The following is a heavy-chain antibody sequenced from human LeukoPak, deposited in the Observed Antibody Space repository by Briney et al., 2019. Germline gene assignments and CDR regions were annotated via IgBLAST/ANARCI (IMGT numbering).Heavy chain of an antibody. CDR1: GFTLSSYA. CDR2: ISYDGSNK. Sequence: GRSLRLSCAASGFTLSSYAMHWVRQAPGKGLEWVAVISYDGSNKYYADSVKGRFTISRDNSKNTLYLQMNSLRAEDTAVYYCARAPAPHFDLWGRGTLVTVSS. J-gene: IGHJ2*01. CDR3: ARAPAPHFDL. V-gene: IGHV3-30*01.